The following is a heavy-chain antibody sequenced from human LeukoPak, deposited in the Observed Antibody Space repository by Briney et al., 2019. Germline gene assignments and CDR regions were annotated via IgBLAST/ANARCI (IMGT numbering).Heavy chain of an antibody. CDR3: AILSGGYSYGLDY. D-gene: IGHD5-18*01. CDR1: GYTFTSYY. CDR2: INPSGGST. V-gene: IGHV1-46*01. Sequence: GASVKVSCKASGYTFTSYYMHWVRQAPGQGLEWMVIINPSGGSTSYAQKFQGRVTMTRDTSTDTAYMELSSLRSEDTAVYYCAILSGGYSYGLDYWGQGTLVTVSS. J-gene: IGHJ4*02.